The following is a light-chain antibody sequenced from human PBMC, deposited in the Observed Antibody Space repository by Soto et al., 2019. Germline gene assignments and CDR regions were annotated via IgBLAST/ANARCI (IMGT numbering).Light chain of an antibody. V-gene: IGLV2-14*03. CDR2: DVT. Sequence: QSVLTQPASVSASPGQSIALSCTGTDSDIGGYDHVSWYQQHPGKAPKLLIYDVTNRPAGVSSRFSGSKAGRTASLTISGLQTEDEADYYCGAHTSSTALVFGTGTKLTVL. CDR3: GAHTSSTALV. J-gene: IGLJ1*01. CDR1: DSDIGGYDH.